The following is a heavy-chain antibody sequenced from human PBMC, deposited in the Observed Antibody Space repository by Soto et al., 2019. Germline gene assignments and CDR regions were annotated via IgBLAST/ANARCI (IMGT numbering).Heavy chain of an antibody. V-gene: IGHV1-69*13. J-gene: IGHJ6*02. Sequence: SVKVSCKASGGTFSSYAISWVRQAPGQGLEWMGGIIPIFGTANYAQKFQGRVTITAGESTSTAYMELSSLRSEDTAVYYCARESPAATDYYYYYGMDVWGQGTTVTVSS. CDR3: ARESPAATDYYYYYGMDV. D-gene: IGHD2-2*01. CDR1: GGTFSSYA. CDR2: IIPIFGTA.